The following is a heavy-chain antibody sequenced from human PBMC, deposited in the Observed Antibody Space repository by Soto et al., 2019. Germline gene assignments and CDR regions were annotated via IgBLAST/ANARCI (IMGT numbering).Heavy chain of an antibody. V-gene: IGHV4-31*03. Sequence: QVQLQESGPGLVKPSQTLSLTCNVSGGSISTSGYYWSWIRQHPVKGLEWIGCIDYSGSTYFNPSLKGRVTISVDTSKNQFSLKLTSVTAADTAVYYCARGLDDSYGANWGQGTLVTVSS. CDR1: GGSISTSGYY. D-gene: IGHD5-18*01. CDR2: IDYSGST. J-gene: IGHJ4*02. CDR3: ARGLDDSYGAN.